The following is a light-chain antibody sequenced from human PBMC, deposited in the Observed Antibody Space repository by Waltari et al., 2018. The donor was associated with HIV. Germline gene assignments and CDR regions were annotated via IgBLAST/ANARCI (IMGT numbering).Light chain of an antibody. CDR2: WAS. Sequence: DIVMTQSTDSLAVSLGQRATINCKSSQNVLSSSNNKNYLAWYQQRPGQPPKLLISWASARESGVSDRISGSGSGTDFTLTINSLQAEDVAVYYCQQYYNTPSITFGQGTRLEIK. CDR3: QQYYNTPSIT. J-gene: IGKJ5*01. CDR1: QNVLSSSNNKNY. V-gene: IGKV4-1*01.